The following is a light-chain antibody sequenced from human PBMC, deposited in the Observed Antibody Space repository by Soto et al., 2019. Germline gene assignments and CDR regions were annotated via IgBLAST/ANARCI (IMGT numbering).Light chain of an antibody. CDR3: LHHDTYPLT. CDR2: VVS. Sequence: DIQMTQSPSSLSASVGDRVTITCRVSQGIRNDLLGWYQQKPGKAPKCLIYVVSSLQSGVPSRFSGSGSGTEFTLTISSLQPEDFATYYCLHHDTYPLTFGQGTKVEIK. V-gene: IGKV1-17*01. CDR1: QGIRND. J-gene: IGKJ1*01.